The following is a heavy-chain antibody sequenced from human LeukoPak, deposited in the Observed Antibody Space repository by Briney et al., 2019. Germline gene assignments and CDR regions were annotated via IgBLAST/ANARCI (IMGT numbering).Heavy chain of an antibody. CDR1: GFTFSNAW. Sequence: KSGGSLRLSCAASGFTFSNAWMSWVRQAPGKGLEWVGRIKSKTDGGTTDYAAPVKGRFTISRDDSKNTLYLQMNSLKTEDTAVYYCTTGYCSGGSCYHGHDSSGPFLDYWGQGTLVTVSS. V-gene: IGHV3-15*01. CDR2: IKSKTDGGTT. CDR3: TTGYCSGGSCYHGHDSSGPFLDY. J-gene: IGHJ4*02. D-gene: IGHD2-15*01.